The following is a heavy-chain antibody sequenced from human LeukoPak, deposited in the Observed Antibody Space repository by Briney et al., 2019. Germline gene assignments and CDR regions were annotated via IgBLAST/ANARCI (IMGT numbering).Heavy chain of an antibody. V-gene: IGHV4-39*01. CDR1: GFTVSSNY. D-gene: IGHD2/OR15-2a*01. J-gene: IGHJ3*02. Sequence: GSLRLSCAASGFTVSSNYMSWVRQAPGKGLEWIGSIYYSGSTYYNPSLKSRVTISVDTSKNQFSLKLSSVTAADTAVYYCARHLIVLDAFDIWGQGTMVTVSS. CDR3: ARHLIVLDAFDI. CDR2: IYYSGST.